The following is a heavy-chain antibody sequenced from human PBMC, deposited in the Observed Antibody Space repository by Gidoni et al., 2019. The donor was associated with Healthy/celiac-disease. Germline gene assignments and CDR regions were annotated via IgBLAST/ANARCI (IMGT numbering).Heavy chain of an antibody. CDR1: GFPFSSYS. V-gene: IGHV3-21*01. CDR3: AKPEGRDRYYYYYMDV. J-gene: IGHJ6*03. CDR2: ISSSSSYI. Sequence: EVQLVESGRGLVKPGGSLSLSCAASGFPFSSYSMNWVRQAPGKGLEWVSSISSSSSYIYYADSVKGRFTISRDNAKNSLYLQMNSLRAEDTAVYYCAKPEGRDRYYYYYMDVWGKGTTVTVSS.